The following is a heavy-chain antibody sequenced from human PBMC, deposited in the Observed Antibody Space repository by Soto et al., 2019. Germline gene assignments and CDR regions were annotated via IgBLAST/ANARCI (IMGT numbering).Heavy chain of an antibody. CDR3: ARVMVRGVIADRYYYRMDV. CDR2: ISYDGSNK. Sequence: GGSLRLSCAASGFTFSSYAMHWVRQAPGKGLEWVAVISYDGSNKYYADSVKGRFTISRDNSKNTLYLQMNSLRAEDTAVYYCARVMVRGVIADRYYYRMDVWGQGTTVTVSS. CDR1: GFTFSSYA. V-gene: IGHV3-30-3*01. J-gene: IGHJ6*02. D-gene: IGHD3-10*01.